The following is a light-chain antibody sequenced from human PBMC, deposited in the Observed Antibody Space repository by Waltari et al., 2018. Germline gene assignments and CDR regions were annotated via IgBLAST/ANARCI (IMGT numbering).Light chain of an antibody. CDR1: SSDVGGYNY. J-gene: IGLJ1*01. V-gene: IGLV2-8*01. CDR2: EVN. Sequence: QSALTQPPSASGSPGQSVTISCTGTSSDVGGYNYVSWYQQHPGKAPQLMIYEVNNRATGVPNRFSGTQSGNTASLTVSGRQPEDDADYYCTSYAGNSNTYVFGTGTKVTVL. CDR3: TSYAGNSNTYV.